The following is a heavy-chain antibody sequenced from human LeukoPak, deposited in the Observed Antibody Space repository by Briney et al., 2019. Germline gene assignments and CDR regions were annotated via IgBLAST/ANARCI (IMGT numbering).Heavy chain of an antibody. Sequence: ASETLSLTCTVSGGSISSYYWSWIRQPPGKGLEWIGYSHYSGSTSYNPSLKSRITISVDTSKNQFSLKLSSVTAADTAVYYCARHRGDSGSYFASYYFDYWGQGTLVTVSS. CDR3: ARHRGDSGSYFASYYFDY. CDR1: GGSISSYY. J-gene: IGHJ4*02. D-gene: IGHD1-26*01. CDR2: SHYSGST. V-gene: IGHV4-59*08.